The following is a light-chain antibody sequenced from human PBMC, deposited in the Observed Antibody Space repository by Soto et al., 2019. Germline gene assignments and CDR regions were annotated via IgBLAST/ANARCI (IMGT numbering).Light chain of an antibody. CDR3: QQSYSTPIT. J-gene: IGKJ5*01. CDR1: QSISSY. Sequence: DIQMTQSSSSLSASVGDRVTITSQASQSISSYLNWYQQKPGKAPKLLIYAASSLQSGVPSRFSGSGSGTDFTLTISSLQPEDFATYYCQQSYSTPITFGQGTRLEIK. CDR2: AAS. V-gene: IGKV1-39*01.